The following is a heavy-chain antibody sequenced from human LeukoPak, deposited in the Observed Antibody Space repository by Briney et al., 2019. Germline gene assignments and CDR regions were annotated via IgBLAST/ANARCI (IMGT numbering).Heavy chain of an antibody. CDR1: GGSISTGSYY. Sequence: SETLSLTCTVSGGSISTGSYYWNCIRQPAGKGLEWIGRIYTSGSTNYNPSLKSRVTLSVDTSKNQFSLKLNSVTAADTAVYYCARVARSMSSSSEDSWGQGTLVTVSS. J-gene: IGHJ4*02. CDR3: ARVARSMSSSSEDS. V-gene: IGHV4-61*02. D-gene: IGHD6-13*01. CDR2: IYTSGST.